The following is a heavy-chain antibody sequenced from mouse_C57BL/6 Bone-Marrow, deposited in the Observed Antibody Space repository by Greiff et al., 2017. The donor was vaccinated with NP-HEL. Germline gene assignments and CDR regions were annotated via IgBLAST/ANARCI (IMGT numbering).Heavy chain of an antibody. CDR1: GFNIKDDY. V-gene: IGHV14-4*01. J-gene: IGHJ4*01. CDR2: IDPENGDP. CDR3: TTGGSSPYAMDY. D-gene: IGHD1-1*01. Sequence: VQLKESGAELVRPGASVKLSCTVSGFNIKDDYMHWVKQRPEQGLEWIGWIDPENGDPEYASKFQGKATITADTSSNTAYLQLSSLTSEDTAVYYCTTGGSSPYAMDYWGQGTSVTVSS.